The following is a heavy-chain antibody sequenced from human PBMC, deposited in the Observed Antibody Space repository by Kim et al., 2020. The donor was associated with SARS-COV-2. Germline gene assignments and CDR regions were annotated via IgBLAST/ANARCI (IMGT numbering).Heavy chain of an antibody. J-gene: IGHJ4*01. CDR2: ISSSGTDT. CDR3: SRVPGGSSRWYYFDY. Sequence: GGSLRLSCAASGFTFSDYDMSWIRQAPGKGLEWVSYISSSGTDTEDADSVKGRFTISRDNAKNSLYLQMNSLRADDAAMYYCSRVPGGSSRWYYFDYCG. V-gene: IGHV3-11*05. D-gene: IGHD6-13*01. CDR1: GFTFSDYD.